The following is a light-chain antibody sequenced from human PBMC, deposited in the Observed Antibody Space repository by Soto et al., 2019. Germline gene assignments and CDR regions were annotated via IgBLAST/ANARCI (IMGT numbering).Light chain of an antibody. CDR2: ATS. CDR1: QSVNTN. V-gene: IGKV1-39*01. J-gene: IGKJ2*01. Sequence: DIQMTQSPLSLSASVGDRVSITCRASQSVNTNLHWFQQKPGKAPKLLIYATSNLHSGIPSRFSGSGSGTDFNLTISSLQPEDFASYYCQQTYNAPHTFGQGTRVEIK. CDR3: QQTYNAPHT.